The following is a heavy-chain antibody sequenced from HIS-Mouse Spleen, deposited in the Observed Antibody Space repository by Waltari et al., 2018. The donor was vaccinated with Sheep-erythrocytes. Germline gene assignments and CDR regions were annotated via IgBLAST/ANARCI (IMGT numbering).Heavy chain of an antibody. D-gene: IGHD1-1*01. J-gene: IGHJ6*02. V-gene: IGHV3-9*01. CDR2: ISWNSGSI. CDR1: GFPFDDYA. CDR3: AKDIGTGLSYGMDV. Sequence: EVQLVESGGGLVQPGRSLRLSCAASGFPFDDYAMHWVRQAPGKGLEWVSGISWNSGSIGYADSVKGRFTISRDNAKNSLYLQMNSLRAEDTALYYCAKDIGTGLSYGMDVWGQGTTVTVSS.